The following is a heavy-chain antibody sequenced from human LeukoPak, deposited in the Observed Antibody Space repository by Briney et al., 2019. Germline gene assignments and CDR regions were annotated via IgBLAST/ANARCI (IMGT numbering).Heavy chain of an antibody. V-gene: IGHV2-5*01. CDR3: AQLVDYYDSGGYYADY. Sequence: SGPTLVKPTQTLTLTCTFSGFSLTTSEVGVGWICQPPGKALGWLALIYWNDDKRYSPSLKSRLTITKDTSKNQVVLTMTNMDPVDTATYYCAQLVDYYDSGGYYADYWGQGILVTVSS. J-gene: IGHJ4*02. CDR2: IYWNDDK. D-gene: IGHD3-22*01. CDR1: GFSLTTSEVG.